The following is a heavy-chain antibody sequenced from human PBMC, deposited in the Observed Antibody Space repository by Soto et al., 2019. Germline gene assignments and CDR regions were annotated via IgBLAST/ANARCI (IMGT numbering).Heavy chain of an antibody. J-gene: IGHJ4*02. D-gene: IGHD5-12*01. Sequence: SETLSLTCTVSGGSISSNYWSWIRQPPGKGLEWIGYIYYSGSTNYNPSLESRVTISIDTSKNQFSLKVSSVTAADTAIYYCARLASYNSDYWGQGTLVTVSS. V-gene: IGHV4-59*01. CDR3: ARLASYNSDY. CDR2: IYYSGST. CDR1: GGSISSNY.